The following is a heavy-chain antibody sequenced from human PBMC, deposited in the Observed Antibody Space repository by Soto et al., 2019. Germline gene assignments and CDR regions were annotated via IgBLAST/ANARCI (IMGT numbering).Heavy chain of an antibody. J-gene: IGHJ4*02. CDR2: ISSSGSTI. D-gene: IGHD6-19*01. Sequence: PGGSLRLSCAASGFTFSYYYMSWIRQAPGKGLEWVSYISSSGSTIYYADSVKGRFTISRDNAKNSLYLQMNSLRAEDTAVYYCARRGQWLVPDTDYWGQGTLVTVSS. CDR3: ARRGQWLVPDTDY. CDR1: GFTFSYYY. V-gene: IGHV3-11*01.